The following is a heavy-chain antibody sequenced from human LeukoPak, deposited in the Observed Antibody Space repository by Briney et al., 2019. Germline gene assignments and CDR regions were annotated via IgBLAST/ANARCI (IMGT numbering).Heavy chain of an antibody. CDR1: GGSISSSSYY. Sequence: SETLSLTCTVSGGSISSSSYYWGWIRQPPGKGLEWIGSTYYSGSTYYNPSLKSRVNISVDTSKNQFSLKLSSVTAADTAVYYCARVGLRSSWTHYYYYMDVWGKGTTVTISS. J-gene: IGHJ6*03. D-gene: IGHD6-13*01. CDR2: TYYSGST. CDR3: ARVGLRSSWTHYYYYMDV. V-gene: IGHV4-39*07.